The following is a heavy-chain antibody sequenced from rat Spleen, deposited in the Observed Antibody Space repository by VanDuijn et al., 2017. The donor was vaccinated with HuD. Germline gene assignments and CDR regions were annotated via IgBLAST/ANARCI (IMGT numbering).Heavy chain of an antibody. Sequence: EVQLVESGGGLVQPGRSLKLSCAASGFTFSDFNMAWVRQAPTKGLEWVASISYEGSSTYYGDSVKGRFTISRDNAKSTLYLQMNSLRSEDTATYYCTTQLGARYYWYFDFWGPGTMVTVSS. CDR1: GFTFSDFN. D-gene: IGHD5-1*01. J-gene: IGHJ1*01. V-gene: IGHV5-22*01. CDR3: TTQLGARYYWYFDF. CDR2: ISYEGSST.